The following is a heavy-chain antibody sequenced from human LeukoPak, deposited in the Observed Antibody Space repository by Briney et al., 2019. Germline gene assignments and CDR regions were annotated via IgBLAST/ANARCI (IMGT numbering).Heavy chain of an antibody. Sequence: SETLSLTCTVSGGSISSYYWSWIRQPPGKGLEWIGYIYYSGSTNYNPSLKSRVTISVDTSKNQFSLKLSSVTAADTAVYYCAGRHSSGWHDFFFDYWGQGTLVTVSS. CDR3: AGRHSSGWHDFFFDY. J-gene: IGHJ4*02. CDR2: IYYSGST. D-gene: IGHD6-19*01. CDR1: GGSISSYY. V-gene: IGHV4-59*08.